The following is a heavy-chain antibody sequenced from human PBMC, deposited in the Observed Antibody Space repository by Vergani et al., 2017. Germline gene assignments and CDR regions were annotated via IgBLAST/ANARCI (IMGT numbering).Heavy chain of an antibody. CDR1: GFTFSSYS. J-gene: IGHJ3*02. Sequence: EVQLVESGGGLVKPGGSLRLSCAASGFTFSSYSMNWVRQAPGKGLEWVSSISSSSYIYYADSVKGRFTISRDNAKNSLYLQMNSLRAEDTAVYYCARDXRRITIFGVVIRADAFDIWGQGTMVTVSS. CDR2: ISSSSYI. D-gene: IGHD3-3*01. CDR3: ARDXRRITIFGVVIRADAFDI. V-gene: IGHV3-21*01.